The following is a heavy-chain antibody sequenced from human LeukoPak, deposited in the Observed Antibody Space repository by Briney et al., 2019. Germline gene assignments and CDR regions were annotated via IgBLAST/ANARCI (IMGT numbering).Heavy chain of an antibody. CDR2: IIPIFGTA. J-gene: IGHJ3*02. CDR1: GYTFTYYY. V-gene: IGHV1-69*13. CDR3: ARGRITMIVVVITTDAFDI. Sequence: SVKVSCKASGYTFTYYYMHWVRQAPGQGLEWMGWIIPIFGTANYAQKFQGGVTITADESTSTAYMELSSLRSEDTAVYYCARGRITMIVVVITTDAFDIWGQGTMVTVSS. D-gene: IGHD3-22*01.